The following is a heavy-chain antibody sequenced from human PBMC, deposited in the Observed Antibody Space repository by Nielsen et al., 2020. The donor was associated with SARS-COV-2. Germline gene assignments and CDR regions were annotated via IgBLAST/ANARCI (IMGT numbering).Heavy chain of an antibody. CDR3: AREPYSSSWYGDY. CDR2: FDPEDGET. Sequence: VKVSCKVSGYTLTELSMHWVRQAPGKGLEWMGGFDPEDGETIYAQKFQGRVTITRDTSASTAYMELNSLRSEDTAVYYCAREPYSSSWYGDYWGQGTLVTVSS. V-gene: IGHV1-24*01. J-gene: IGHJ4*02. CDR1: GYTLTELS. D-gene: IGHD6-13*01.